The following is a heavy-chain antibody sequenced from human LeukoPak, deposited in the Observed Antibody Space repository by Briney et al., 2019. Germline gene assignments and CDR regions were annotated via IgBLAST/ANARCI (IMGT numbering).Heavy chain of an antibody. CDR3: ARDWGCSSTSCSVEGIYYYYMDV. D-gene: IGHD2-2*01. CDR1: GYTFTSYY. V-gene: IGHV1-46*01. CDR2: INPSGGST. Sequence: ASVKVSCKASGYTFTSYYMHWVRQAPGQGLEWMGIINPSGGSTSYAQKFQGRVTMTRDTSTSTAYMELRSLRSDDTAVYYCARDWGCSSTSCSVEGIYYYYMDVWGKGTTVTVPS. J-gene: IGHJ6*03.